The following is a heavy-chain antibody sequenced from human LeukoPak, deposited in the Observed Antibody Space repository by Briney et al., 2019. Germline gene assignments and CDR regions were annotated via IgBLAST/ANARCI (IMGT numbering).Heavy chain of an antibody. V-gene: IGHV4-4*07. CDR2: IYTSGST. D-gene: IGHD3-3*01. CDR3: ARGLDYDFWSGSLGYYYYMDV. CDR1: GGSISSYY. J-gene: IGHJ6*03. Sequence: SETLSLTCTVSGGSISSYYWSWIRQPAGKGLEWIGRIYTSGSTNYNPSLKSRVTISVDKSTNHFSLKLSPVTAAATAVYYCARGLDYDFWSGSLGYYYYMDVWGKGTTVTVSS.